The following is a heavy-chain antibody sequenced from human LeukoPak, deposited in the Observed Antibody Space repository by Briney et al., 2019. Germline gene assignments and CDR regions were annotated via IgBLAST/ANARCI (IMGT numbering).Heavy chain of an antibody. CDR2: IYYSGST. D-gene: IGHD2-15*01. Sequence: SETLSLTXTVSGGSISSSSYYWGWIRQPPGKGLKWIGSIYYSGSTYYNPSLKSRVTISVDTSKNQFSLKLSSVTAADTAVYYCARPLGYCSGGSCYDEYWGQGTLVTVSS. CDR1: GGSISSSSYY. V-gene: IGHV4-39*01. J-gene: IGHJ4*02. CDR3: ARPLGYCSGGSCYDEY.